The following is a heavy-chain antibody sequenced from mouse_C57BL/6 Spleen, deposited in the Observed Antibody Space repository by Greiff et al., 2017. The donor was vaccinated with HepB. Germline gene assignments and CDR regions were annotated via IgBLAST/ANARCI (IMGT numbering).Heavy chain of an antibody. CDR3: ATHTTVVEGDGFAY. J-gene: IGHJ3*01. V-gene: IGHV2-3*01. D-gene: IGHD1-1*01. CDR1: GFSLTSYG. Sequence: QVQLQQSGPGLVAPSQCLYITCTVSGFSLTSYGVSWVRQPPGKGLEWLGVIWGDGSTNYHSALLSSLSISKDNSTSQVYLKLNSLQTDDTATYYCATHTTVVEGDGFAYWGQGTLVTVSA. CDR2: IWGDGST.